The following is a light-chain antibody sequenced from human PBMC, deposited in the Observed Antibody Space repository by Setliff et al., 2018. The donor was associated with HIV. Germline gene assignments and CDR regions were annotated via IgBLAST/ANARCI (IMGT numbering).Light chain of an antibody. V-gene: IGLV1-40*01. CDR3: QSYDNSLSGSV. Sequence: VLTQPPSVSGAPGQRVTISCTGRSSNPRADWAQQLPGRAPKLLIYENTNRPSGVPDRFSGSKSGTSASLAITGLQAEDEADYYCQSYDNSLSGSVFGGGTKVTVL. J-gene: IGLJ3*02. CDR1: SSNPRA. CDR2: ENT.